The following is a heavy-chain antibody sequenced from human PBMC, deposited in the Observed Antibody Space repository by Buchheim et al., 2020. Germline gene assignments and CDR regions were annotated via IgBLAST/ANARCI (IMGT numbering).Heavy chain of an antibody. J-gene: IGHJ3*02. V-gene: IGHV3-23*04. CDR2: ISGSGGST. Sequence: EVQLVESGGGLVQPGGSLRLSCAASGFTFSSYAMSWVRQAPGKGLEWVSAISGSGGSTYYADSVKGRFTIPRDNSKNTRSLPMNSLRAEDTAVYYCAKVGINPYYDRQKGAFDIWGQGT. D-gene: IGHD3-22*01. CDR3: AKVGINPYYDRQKGAFDI. CDR1: GFTFSSYA.